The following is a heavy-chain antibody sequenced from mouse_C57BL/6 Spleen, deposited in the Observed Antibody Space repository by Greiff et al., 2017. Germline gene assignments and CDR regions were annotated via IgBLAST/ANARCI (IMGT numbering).Heavy chain of an antibody. CDR3: AREDDYGGVGY. Sequence: QVQLKESGAELARPGASVKMSCKASGYTFTSYTMHWVKQRPGQGLEWIGYINPSSGYTKYNQKFKDKATLTADKSSSTAYMQRSSLTSEDSAVYYCAREDDYGGVGYWGQGTTRTVSS. CDR1: GYTFTSYT. J-gene: IGHJ2*01. V-gene: IGHV1-4*01. D-gene: IGHD2-4*01. CDR2: INPSSGYT.